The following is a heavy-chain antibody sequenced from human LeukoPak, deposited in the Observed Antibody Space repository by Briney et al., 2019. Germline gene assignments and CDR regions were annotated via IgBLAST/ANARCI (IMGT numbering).Heavy chain of an antibody. CDR3: AKDPPTTGTTFDN. D-gene: IGHD1-1*01. Sequence: TGGSLRLSCAASGFTFSSYAMSWVRQAPGKGLEWVSSIGGGGVDTYYADSVKGRFTISRDNSKNTLYLQMNSQRVEDTAVYYCAKDPPTTGTTFDNWGRGTLVTVSS. CDR2: IGGGGVDT. J-gene: IGHJ4*02. CDR1: GFTFSSYA. V-gene: IGHV3-23*01.